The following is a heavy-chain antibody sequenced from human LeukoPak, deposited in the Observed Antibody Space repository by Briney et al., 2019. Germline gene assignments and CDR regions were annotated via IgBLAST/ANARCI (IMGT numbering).Heavy chain of an antibody. V-gene: IGHV4-61*02. CDR1: GGSISSGSYY. D-gene: IGHD1-26*01. CDR2: IYTSGST. CDR3: ARWAGARSYYYMDV. J-gene: IGHJ6*03. Sequence: SQTLSLTCTVSGGSISSGSYYWSWIRQPAGKGLEWIGRIYTSGSTNYNPSLKSRVTISVDTSKNQFSLKLSSVTAADTAVYYCARWAGARSYYYMDVWGKGTTVTVSS.